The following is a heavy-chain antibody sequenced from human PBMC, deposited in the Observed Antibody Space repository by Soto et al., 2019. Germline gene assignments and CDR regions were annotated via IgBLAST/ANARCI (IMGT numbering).Heavy chain of an antibody. CDR2: VDYSGNT. J-gene: IGHJ3*01. D-gene: IGHD6-13*01. CDR1: HESINSVDFY. CDR3: ARVLPGIAAAYDAFDV. V-gene: IGHV4-61*08. Sequence: SETLSLTCAVSHESINSVDFYWSWLRQPPGKGLEWIGYVDYSGNTNYNPSLKSRVTISTDTSRSQLSLQLTSATPADTAVYYCARVLPGIAAAYDAFDVWGQGTMVTVSS.